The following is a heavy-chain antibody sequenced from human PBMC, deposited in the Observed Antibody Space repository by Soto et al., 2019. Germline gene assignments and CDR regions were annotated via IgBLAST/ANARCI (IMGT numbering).Heavy chain of an antibody. V-gene: IGHV3-23*01. Sequence: GGYLRLSCAASGFTFSSYAMSWVRQAPGKGLEWVSAISGSGGSTYYADSVKGRFTISRDNSKNTLYLQMNSLRAEDTAVYYCANGRYRGYSYDDVDYWGQGTLVTVSS. CDR3: ANGRYRGYSYDDVDY. CDR1: GFTFSSYA. CDR2: ISGSGGST. D-gene: IGHD5-18*01. J-gene: IGHJ4*02.